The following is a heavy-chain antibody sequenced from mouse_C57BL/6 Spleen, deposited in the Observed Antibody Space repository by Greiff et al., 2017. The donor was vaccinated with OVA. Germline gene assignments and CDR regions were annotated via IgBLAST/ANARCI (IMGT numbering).Heavy chain of an antibody. D-gene: IGHD1-1*01. J-gene: IGHJ1*03. Sequence: VQLQQSGAELVKPGASVKISCKASGYAFSSYWMNWVKQRPGKGLEWIGQIYPGDGDTNYNGKFKGKATLTADKSSSTAYMQLSSLTSEDSAVYFCARCPVVGRYFDVWGTGTTVTVSS. V-gene: IGHV1-80*01. CDR2: IYPGDGDT. CDR1: GYAFSSYW. CDR3: ARCPVVGRYFDV.